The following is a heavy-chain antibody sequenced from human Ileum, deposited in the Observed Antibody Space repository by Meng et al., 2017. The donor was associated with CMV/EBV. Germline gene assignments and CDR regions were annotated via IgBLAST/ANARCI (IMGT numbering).Heavy chain of an antibody. V-gene: IGHV3-30*02. CDR2: IRYDGSNK. Sequence: GESLKISCAASGFTFSSYGMHWVRQAPGKGLEWVAFIRYDGSNKYYADSVKGRFTISRDNSKNTLYLQMNSLRAEDTAVYYCAKVHSGSYYRWFDLWGQGTLVTVSS. J-gene: IGHJ5*02. CDR1: GFTFSSYG. CDR3: AKVHSGSYYRWFDL. D-gene: IGHD1-26*01.